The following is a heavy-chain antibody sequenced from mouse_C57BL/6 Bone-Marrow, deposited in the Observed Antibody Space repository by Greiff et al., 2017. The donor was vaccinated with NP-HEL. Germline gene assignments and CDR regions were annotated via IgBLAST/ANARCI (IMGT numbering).Heavy chain of an antibody. V-gene: IGHV1-50*01. CDR1: GYTFTSYW. CDR3: ARPSNYPY. J-gene: IGHJ3*01. D-gene: IGHD2-5*01. CDR2: IDPSDSYT. Sequence: QVQLQQPGAELVQPGASVKLSCKASGYTFTSYWMQWVKQRPGQGLEWIGEIDPSDSYTNYNQKFKGKATLTVDTSSSTAYMQLSSLTSEDSAVYYGARPSNYPYWGQGTLVTVSA.